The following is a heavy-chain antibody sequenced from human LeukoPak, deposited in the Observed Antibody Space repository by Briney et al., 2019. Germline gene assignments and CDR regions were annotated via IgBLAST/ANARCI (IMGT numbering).Heavy chain of an antibody. D-gene: IGHD5-18*01. V-gene: IGHV4-61*02. J-gene: IGHJ4*02. CDR2: IYTSGST. Sequence: PSETLSLTCTVSGGFISSGSYYWSWIRQPAGKGLEWIGRIYTSGSTNYNPSLKSRVTISVDTSKNQFSLKLSSVTAADTAVYYCARAGGVQLWSLYYFDYWGQGTLVTVSS. CDR3: ARAGGVQLWSLYYFDY. CDR1: GGFISSGSYY.